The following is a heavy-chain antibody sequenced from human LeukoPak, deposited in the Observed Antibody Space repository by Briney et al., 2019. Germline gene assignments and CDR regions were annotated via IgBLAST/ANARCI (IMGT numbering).Heavy chain of an antibody. J-gene: IGHJ3*02. CDR2: IYASGSSGNT. V-gene: IGHV4-4*07. Sequence: SETLSLTCTVSGGSLSRYYWSWIPQSAGKGLEWIGRIYASGSSGNTKYNASLESRVTISQDTSKNRFSLKVNSVTAADTAVYYCARDRDLGPHTSFDIWGQGTLVTVSP. CDR1: GGSLSRYY. CDR3: ARDRDLGPHTSFDI. D-gene: IGHD3-16*01.